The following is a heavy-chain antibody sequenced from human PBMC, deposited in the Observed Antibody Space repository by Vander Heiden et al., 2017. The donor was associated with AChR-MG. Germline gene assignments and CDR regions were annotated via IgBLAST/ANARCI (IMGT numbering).Heavy chain of an antibody. V-gene: IGHV3-15*01. Sequence: EVQLVESGGDLVEPGGSLRLSCAVSGPTFRNAWMSWVRQAPGKGLEWIGRVRTKADGGTREYAAPVKGRFTVSRDDSENMLYLQMNSLKTEDTGVYYCAVESYYEIRDWGQGTLVTVSS. CDR2: VRTKADGGTR. CDR1: GPTFRNAW. D-gene: IGHD3-16*01. CDR3: AVESYYEIRD. J-gene: IGHJ4*02.